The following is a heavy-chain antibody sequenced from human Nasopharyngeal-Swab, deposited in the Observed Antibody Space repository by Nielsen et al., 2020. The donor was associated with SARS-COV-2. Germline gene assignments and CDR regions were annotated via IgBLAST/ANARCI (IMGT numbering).Heavy chain of an antibody. CDR2: IYYSGST. CDR3: ARAPEHITIFGMVKDYFDY. D-gene: IGHD3-3*01. CDR1: GGSISSYY. Sequence: SETLSLTCTVSGGSISSYYWSWIRQPPGKGLEWIGYIYYSGSTNYNPSLKSRVTISVDTSKNQFSLKLSSVTAAGTAVYYCARAPEHITIFGMVKDYFDYWGQGTLVTVSS. V-gene: IGHV4-59*01. J-gene: IGHJ4*02.